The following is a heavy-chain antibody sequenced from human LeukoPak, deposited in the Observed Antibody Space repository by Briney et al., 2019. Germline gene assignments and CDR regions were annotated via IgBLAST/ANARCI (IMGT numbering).Heavy chain of an antibody. CDR3: ARGVEVASFDY. CDR2: IYYSGST. CDR1: GGSISSYY. J-gene: IGHJ4*02. Sequence: SETLSLTCTVSGGSISSYYWSWIRQPPGKGLEWIGYIYYSGSTNYNPSLKSRVTISVDTSKNQFSPKLSSVTAADTAVYYCARGVEVASFDYWGQGTLVTVSS. D-gene: IGHD5-24*01. V-gene: IGHV4-59*01.